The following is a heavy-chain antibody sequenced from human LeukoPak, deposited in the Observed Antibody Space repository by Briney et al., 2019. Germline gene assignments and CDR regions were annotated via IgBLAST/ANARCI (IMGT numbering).Heavy chain of an antibody. J-gene: IGHJ4*02. CDR1: GFTFSSYS. CDR2: ISSSSSYI. CDR3: ARESAQSYYYDSSGYYPRYFDY. V-gene: IGHV3-21*01. Sequence: GGSLRLSCAASGFTFSSYSMNWVRQAPGKGLEWVSSISSSSSYIYYADSVKGRFTVSRDNSKNTLYLQMNSLRAEDTAVYYCARESAQSYYYDSSGYYPRYFDYWGQGTLVTVSS. D-gene: IGHD3-22*01.